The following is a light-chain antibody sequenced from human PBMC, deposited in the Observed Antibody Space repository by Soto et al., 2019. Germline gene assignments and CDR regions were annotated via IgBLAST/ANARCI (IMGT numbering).Light chain of an antibody. CDR2: DVS. CDR3: QQRSNRPRFT. V-gene: IGKV3-11*01. Sequence: EIVLTQSPATLSLSPGERATLSCRASQSVDNYLAWYQQKPGQAPSLLSYDVSNRATGTPARFSGSGSGTDFTLSISSLEPEDFAVYYCQQRSNRPRFTFGPGTKVDIK. J-gene: IGKJ3*01. CDR1: QSVDNY.